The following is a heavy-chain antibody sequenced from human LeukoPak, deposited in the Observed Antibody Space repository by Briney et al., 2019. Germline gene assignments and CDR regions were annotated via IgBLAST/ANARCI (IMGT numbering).Heavy chain of an antibody. CDR3: GLDYYYGSGTRGYYYGMDV. J-gene: IGHJ6*04. Sequence: ASVKVSCKASGGTFSSYAISWVRQAPGQGFEWMGGIIPIFGTANYAQKFQGRVTITADESTSTAYMELSSLRSEDTAVYYCGLDYYYGSGTRGYYYGMDVWGEGTTVTVSS. CDR1: GGTFSSYA. D-gene: IGHD3-10*01. V-gene: IGHV1-69*13. CDR2: IIPIFGTA.